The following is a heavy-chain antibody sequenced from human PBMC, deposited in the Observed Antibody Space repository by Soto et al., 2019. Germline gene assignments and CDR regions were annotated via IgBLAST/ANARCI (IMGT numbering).Heavy chain of an antibody. Sequence: GGSLRLSCAASGFTFSSYAMHWVRQAPGKGLEYVSAISSNGGSTYYANSVKGRFTISRDNSKNTLYLQMGSLRAEDMAVYYCARDLRPNPGIAAAGDAFDIWGQGTMVTVSS. CDR2: ISSNGGST. D-gene: IGHD6-13*01. V-gene: IGHV3-64*01. CDR1: GFTFSSYA. J-gene: IGHJ3*02. CDR3: ARDLRPNPGIAAAGDAFDI.